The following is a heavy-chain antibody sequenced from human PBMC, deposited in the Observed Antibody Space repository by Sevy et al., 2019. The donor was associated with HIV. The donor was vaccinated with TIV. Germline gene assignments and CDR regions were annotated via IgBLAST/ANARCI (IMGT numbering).Heavy chain of an antibody. CDR2: ISSSGSTI. CDR1: GFTFSDYY. J-gene: IGHJ6*02. V-gene: IGHV3-11*01. CDR3: ARDIHWQWLVRSNGMDV. D-gene: IGHD6-19*01. Sequence: GGSLRLSCAASGFTFSDYYMSWIRQAPEKGLEWVSYISSSGSTIYYADSVKGRFTISRDNAKNSLYLQMNSLRAEDTAVYYCARDIHWQWLVRSNGMDVWGQGTTVTVSS.